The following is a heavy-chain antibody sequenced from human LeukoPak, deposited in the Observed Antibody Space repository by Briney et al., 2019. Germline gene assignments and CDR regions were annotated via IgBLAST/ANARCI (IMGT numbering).Heavy chain of an antibody. V-gene: IGHV3-23*01. Sequence: GGSLRLSCAASGFTFSSYAMSWVRQAPGKGLEWVSAISGSGGSTYYADSVKGRFTISRDNSKNTLYLQINSLRAEDTAVYYCAGSYDILTYGMDVWGQGTTVTVSS. CDR1: GFTFSSYA. CDR2: ISGSGGST. D-gene: IGHD3-9*01. CDR3: AGSYDILTYGMDV. J-gene: IGHJ6*02.